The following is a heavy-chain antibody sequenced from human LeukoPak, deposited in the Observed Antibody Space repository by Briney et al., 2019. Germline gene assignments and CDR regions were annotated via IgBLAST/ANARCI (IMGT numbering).Heavy chain of an antibody. D-gene: IGHD1-26*01. CDR2: TSSSGSTI. Sequence: GGSLRLSCAASGFTLSNAYMSWVRQAPGKGLEWVSYTSSSGSTIYYADSVKGRFTISRDNAKNSLYLQMNSLRAEDTAVYYCARIFRIVGATSPDYWGQGTLVTVSS. V-gene: IGHV3-11*04. CDR1: GFTLSNAY. CDR3: ARIFRIVGATSPDY. J-gene: IGHJ4*02.